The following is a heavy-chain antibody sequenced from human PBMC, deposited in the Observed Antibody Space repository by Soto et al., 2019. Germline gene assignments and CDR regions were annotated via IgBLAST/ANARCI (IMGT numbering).Heavy chain of an antibody. CDR2: IKQDGSEK. Sequence: EVQLVESGGGLVQPGGSLRLSCAASGFTFSSYWMSWVRQAPGKGLEWVANIKQDGSEKYYVDSVKGRFTISRDNAKNSLYLQMNSLRAEDTAVYYCARDYGDYWEEYFDYWGQGTLVTVSS. V-gene: IGHV3-7*03. D-gene: IGHD4-17*01. CDR1: GFTFSSYW. CDR3: ARDYGDYWEEYFDY. J-gene: IGHJ4*02.